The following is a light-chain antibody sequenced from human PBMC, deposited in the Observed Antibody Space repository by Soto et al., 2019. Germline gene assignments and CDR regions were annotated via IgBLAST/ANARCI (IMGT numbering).Light chain of an antibody. J-gene: IGLJ1*01. V-gene: IGLV1-40*01. CDR1: SSNIGAGYD. CDR3: QSYDSSLSGFYV. CDR2: GNS. Sequence: QSVLTQPPSESGAPGQRVTISCTGSSSNIGAGYDVHWYQQLPGTAPKLLIYGNSNRPSGVPDRFSGSKSGTSASLAITGLQAEDEAEYYCQSYDSSLSGFYVFGTGTKLTVL.